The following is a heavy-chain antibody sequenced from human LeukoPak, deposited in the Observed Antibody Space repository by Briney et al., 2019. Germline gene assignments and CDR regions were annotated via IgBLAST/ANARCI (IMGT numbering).Heavy chain of an antibody. CDR2: IHPGDYDA. CDR3: ARRDGDESWNY. Sequence: GESLNISCKGSGYSFPSYRIGWVRQMPGKGLEWRGIIHPGDYDARYSPSFQGQVTISADKSISTAYLQWSSLKASDTAMYYCARRDGDESWNYWGQGTLVTVSS. J-gene: IGHJ4*02. CDR1: GYSFPSYR. V-gene: IGHV5-51*01. D-gene: IGHD3-10*01.